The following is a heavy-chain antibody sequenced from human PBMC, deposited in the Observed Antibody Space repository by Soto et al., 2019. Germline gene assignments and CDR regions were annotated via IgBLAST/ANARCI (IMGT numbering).Heavy chain of an antibody. Sequence: SETLSLTCAVYGGSFSGYYWSWIRQPPGKGLEWIGEINHSGSTNYNPSLKSRVTISVDTSKNQFSLKLSSVTAADTAVYYCASKSYDFSSGYSGRIMDVWGQGTTVTVSS. V-gene: IGHV4-34*01. CDR2: INHSGST. CDR3: ASKSYDFSSGYSGRIMDV. CDR1: GGSFSGYY. D-gene: IGHD3-3*01. J-gene: IGHJ6*02.